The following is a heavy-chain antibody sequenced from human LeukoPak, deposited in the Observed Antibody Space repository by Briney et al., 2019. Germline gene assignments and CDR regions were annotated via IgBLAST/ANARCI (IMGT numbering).Heavy chain of an antibody. Sequence: GGSLRLSCAASGFTFSSYSMNWVRQAPGKGLEWVSYISSSSSTIYYADSVKGRFTISRDNAKNSLYLQMNSLRAEDTAVYYCARGLEDRVLLWFGADHDAFDIWGQGTMVTVSS. CDR3: ARGLEDRVLLWFGADHDAFDI. V-gene: IGHV3-48*04. CDR1: GFTFSSYS. CDR2: ISSSSSTI. D-gene: IGHD3-10*01. J-gene: IGHJ3*02.